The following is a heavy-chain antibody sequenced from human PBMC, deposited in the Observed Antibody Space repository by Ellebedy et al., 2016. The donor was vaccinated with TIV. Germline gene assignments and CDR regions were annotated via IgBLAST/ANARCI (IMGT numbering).Heavy chain of an antibody. Sequence: GGSLRLXCAASGFTFSSYSMNWVRQAPGKGLEWVSYISSSSSTIYYADSVKGRFTISRDNAKNSLYLQMNSLRDEDTAVYYCAREDITKIAVSFDYWGQGTLVTVSS. CDR3: AREDITKIAVSFDY. CDR1: GFTFSSYS. J-gene: IGHJ4*02. V-gene: IGHV3-48*02. CDR2: ISSSSSTI. D-gene: IGHD6-19*01.